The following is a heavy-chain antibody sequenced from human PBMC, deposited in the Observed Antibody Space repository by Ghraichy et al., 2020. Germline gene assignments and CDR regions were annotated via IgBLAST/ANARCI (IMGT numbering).Heavy chain of an antibody. CDR3: TKWGAQKGSYRFLDY. Sequence: GGSLRLSCAASGFTFSNSAMDWVRQAPGKGLEWVSAVNGNADRTYYADSVKGRFTISRDNSKNTLYLQMNSLRVEDTALYYCTKWGAQKGSYRFLDYWGQGTLVTVSS. CDR2: VNGNADRT. V-gene: IGHV3-23*01. J-gene: IGHJ4*02. CDR1: GFTFSNSA. D-gene: IGHD1-26*01.